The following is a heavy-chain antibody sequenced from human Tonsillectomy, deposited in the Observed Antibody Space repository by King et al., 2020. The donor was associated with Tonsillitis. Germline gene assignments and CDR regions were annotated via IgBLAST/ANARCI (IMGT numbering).Heavy chain of an antibody. CDR3: ARLEGDTYSGVAY. J-gene: IGHJ4*02. CDR2: IYPSDADT. Sequence: GKRGEEGAEVKKPGESRKSACKGAGYSFSTYWIGWVRQMPGKGLEWMGIIYPSDADTRYSPSFQGQVTISADKSISTAYLQWSSLKAPDTAMYYCARLEGDTYSGVAYWGQGTLVTVSS. CDR1: GYSFSTYW. V-gene: IGHV5-51*01. D-gene: IGHD2-21*01.